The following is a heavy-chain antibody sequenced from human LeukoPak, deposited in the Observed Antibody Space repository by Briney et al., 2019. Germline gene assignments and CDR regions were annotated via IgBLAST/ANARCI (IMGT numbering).Heavy chain of an antibody. CDR1: GFTFSSYG. CDR3: AKDEIQGVVGAGPGY. V-gene: IGHV3-30*02. D-gene: IGHD1-26*01. J-gene: IGHJ4*02. CDR2: IQNDGSNK. Sequence: PGGSLRLSCAASGFTFSSYGIHWVRQAPGKGLEWAAFIQNDGSNKYYADSVKGRFTISRDNSKNTLYLQMNSLRAEDTAVYHCAKDEIQGVVGAGPGYWGQGTLVTVSS.